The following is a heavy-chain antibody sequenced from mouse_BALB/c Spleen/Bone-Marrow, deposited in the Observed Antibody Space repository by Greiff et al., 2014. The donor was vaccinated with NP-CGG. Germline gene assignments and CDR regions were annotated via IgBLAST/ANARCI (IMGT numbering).Heavy chain of an antibody. CDR1: GFSLTGYS. D-gene: IGHD2-14*01. J-gene: IGHJ4*01. CDR3: FRDRYPHIMDY. Sequence: VKLVESGPGLVAPSQSLSITCTVSGFSLTGYSVNWVRQPPGKGLEWLGMIWGDEKTDYNSALKSRLNITKDNSKSQVFLKMNRLQTDDTASYYCFRDRYPHIMDYWGQGTSVTVSS. CDR2: IWGDEKT. V-gene: IGHV2-6-7*01.